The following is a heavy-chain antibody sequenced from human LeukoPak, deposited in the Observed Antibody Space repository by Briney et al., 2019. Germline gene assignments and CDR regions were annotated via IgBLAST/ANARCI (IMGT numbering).Heavy chain of an antibody. CDR1: GFSFSSYS. CDR2: ISTSSSYI. Sequence: GGSLRPSCAASGFSFSSYSMNWVRQAPGTGLEWVSCISTSSSYIYYADSVKGRFTISRDNAKKSLYLQMNSLRAEDTAVYYCAKEGSGRGPYMDVWGKGTTVTISS. J-gene: IGHJ6*03. V-gene: IGHV3-21*04. CDR3: AKEGSGRGPYMDV. D-gene: IGHD3-10*01.